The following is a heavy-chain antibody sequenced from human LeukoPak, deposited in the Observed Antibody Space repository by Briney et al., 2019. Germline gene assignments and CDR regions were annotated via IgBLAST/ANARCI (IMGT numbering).Heavy chain of an antibody. CDR1: GFKYDDHA. Sequence: PGRSLRLSCAVSGFKYDDHAMHWVRQAPGKGLEWVSGISWNSGSIGYADSVKGRFTISRDNAKNSLYLQMNSLRAEDTALYYCAKGGWLLTTYFDYWGQGTLVTVSS. CDR3: AKGGWLLTTYFDY. J-gene: IGHJ4*02. D-gene: IGHD5-12*01. CDR2: ISWNSGSI. V-gene: IGHV3-9*01.